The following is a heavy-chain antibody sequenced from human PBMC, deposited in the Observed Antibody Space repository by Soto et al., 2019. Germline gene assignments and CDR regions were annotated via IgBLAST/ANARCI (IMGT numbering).Heavy chain of an antibody. CDR1: GYTFTSYD. J-gene: IGHJ6*02. CDR3: ARMEVVTALYYYYGMDV. V-gene: IGHV1-8*01. Sequence: ASVKVSCKASGYTFTSYDINWVRQATGQGLEWMGWMNPNSGNTGYAQKFQGRVTMTRSTSISTAYMELSSLRSEDTAVYYCARMEVVTALYYYYGMDVWGQGTTVTVSS. CDR2: MNPNSGNT. D-gene: IGHD2-21*02.